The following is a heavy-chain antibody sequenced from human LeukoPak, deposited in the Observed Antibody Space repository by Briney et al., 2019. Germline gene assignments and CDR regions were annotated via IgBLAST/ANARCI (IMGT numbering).Heavy chain of an antibody. D-gene: IGHD3-16*01. J-gene: IGHJ4*02. CDR2: IYPGDSDT. V-gene: IGHV5-51*01. CDR3: ARLGGRGYGDY. CDR1: GYIFTS. Sequence: GESLKISCKASGYIFTSQVSGKVLEWMGIIYPGDSDTRYSPSFQGQVTISADKSISTAYLQWSSLKASDTAMYYCARLGGRGYGDYWGQGTLVTVSS.